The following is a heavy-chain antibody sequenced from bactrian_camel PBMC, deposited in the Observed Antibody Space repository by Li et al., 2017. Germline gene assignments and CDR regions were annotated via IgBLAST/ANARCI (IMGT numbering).Heavy chain of an antibody. CDR1: GFTFSSCW. Sequence: HVQLVESGGGTVQPGGSPRLSCAASGFTFSSCWMYWVRQAPGKGLEWVSYINSGGGSTFYAEHVKGRFTISRDNAKNTLYLQLNSTKTEDTAMYYRVNGASDVGYNYWGQGTQVTVS. CDR3: VNGASDVGYNY. V-gene: IGHV3S1*01. J-gene: IGHJ4*01. CDR2: INSGGGST. D-gene: IGHD5*01.